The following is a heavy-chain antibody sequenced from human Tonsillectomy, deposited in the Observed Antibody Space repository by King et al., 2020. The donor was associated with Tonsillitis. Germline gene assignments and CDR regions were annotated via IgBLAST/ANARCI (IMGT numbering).Heavy chain of an antibody. CDR1: GGSISSSSYY. CDR3: ARHPCFWSGGRCPLDY. V-gene: IGHV4-39*01. CDR2: INYSGST. Sequence: LQLQESGPGLVKSSETLSLTCTVSGGSISSSSYYWGWIRQPPGKGLEWIGSINYSGSTYYNPSLKSRVTISVDTSKNQFSLKLSCVTAADTAVYYCARHPCFWSGGRCPLDYWGQGTLVTVSS. J-gene: IGHJ4*02. D-gene: IGHD2-15*01.